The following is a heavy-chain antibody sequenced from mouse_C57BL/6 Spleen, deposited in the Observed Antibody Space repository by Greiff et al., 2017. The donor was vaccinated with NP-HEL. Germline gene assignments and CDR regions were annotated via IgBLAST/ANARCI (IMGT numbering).Heavy chain of an antibody. CDR3: ARHGVIYYGNLYYYAMDY. V-gene: IGHV1-62-2*01. Sequence: VKLMESGAELVKPGASVKLSCKASGYTFTEYTIHWVKQRSGQGLEWIGWFYPGSGSIKYNEKFKDKATLTADKSSSTVYMELSRLTSEDSAVYFCARHGVIYYGNLYYYAMDYWGQGTSVTVSS. J-gene: IGHJ4*01. D-gene: IGHD2-1*01. CDR1: GYTFTEYT. CDR2: FYPGSGSI.